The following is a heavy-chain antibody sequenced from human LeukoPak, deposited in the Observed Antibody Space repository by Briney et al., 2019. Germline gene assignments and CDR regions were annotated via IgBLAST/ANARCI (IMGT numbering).Heavy chain of an antibody. Sequence: GASVKVSCKVSGYTLTELSMHWVRQAPGKGLEWMGGFDPEDGETIYAQKFQGRVTMTEDTSTDTAYMELSSLRSEDTAVYYYATIERGSYYGVNFDYWGQGTLVTVSS. CDR3: ATIERGSYYGVNFDY. J-gene: IGHJ4*02. CDR2: FDPEDGET. D-gene: IGHD1-26*01. CDR1: GYTLTELS. V-gene: IGHV1-24*01.